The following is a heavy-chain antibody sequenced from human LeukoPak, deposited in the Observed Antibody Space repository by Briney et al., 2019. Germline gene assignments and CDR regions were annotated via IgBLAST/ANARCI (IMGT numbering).Heavy chain of an antibody. Sequence: GGSLRLSCAASGYTFTSYYMHWVRQAPGQGLEWMGIINPSGGSTSYAQKFQGRVTMTRDTSTSTVYMELSSLRSEDTAVYYCARDPPTVTTKNDDYWGQGTLVTVSS. CDR2: INPSGGST. D-gene: IGHD4-17*01. V-gene: IGHV1-46*01. CDR1: GYTFTSYY. CDR3: ARDPPTVTTKNDDY. J-gene: IGHJ4*02.